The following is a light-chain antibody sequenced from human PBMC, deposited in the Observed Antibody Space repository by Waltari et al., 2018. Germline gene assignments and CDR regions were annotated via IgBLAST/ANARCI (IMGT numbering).Light chain of an antibody. Sequence: DIQMAQSPSSLSASVGDRVTINCRASQGISNYLNWYQQKPGKAPKLLIYAASSLQGGVPSRFSGSGSGTDFTLTITNLQPEDLANYYCQQTYTTSWTFGQGTKVEI. V-gene: IGKV1-39*01. CDR1: QGISNY. J-gene: IGKJ1*01. CDR2: AAS. CDR3: QQTYTTSWT.